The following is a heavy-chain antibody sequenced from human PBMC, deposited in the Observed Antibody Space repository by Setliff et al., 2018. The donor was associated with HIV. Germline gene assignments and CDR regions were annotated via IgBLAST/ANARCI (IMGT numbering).Heavy chain of an antibody. CDR1: GFTFSSYA. V-gene: IGHV3-23*01. J-gene: IGHJ4*02. CDR2: ISDSGGST. D-gene: IGHD2-2*03. Sequence: GGSLRLSCAASGFTFSSYAMSWVRQAPGKGLEWVSGISDSGGSTYYGDSVKGRFTISRDNSKNTLYLQMNSLRAEDTAVYYCARHLGYCSTTNSCWGQGTPVTVSS. CDR3: ARHLGYCSTTNSC.